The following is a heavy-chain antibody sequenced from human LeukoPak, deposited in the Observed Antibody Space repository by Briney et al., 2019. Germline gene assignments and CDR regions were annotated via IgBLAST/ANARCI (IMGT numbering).Heavy chain of an antibody. V-gene: IGHV3-15*01. Sequence: PGVSLRLSCAASGFTFSGAWTSWVRQAPGKGLEWVGRIKSKIDGGAAEYAAPVQGRFIISRDDSSDMLHLQMNTLKTEDTAVYYCTREWYGELPYWGQGTLVTVSS. J-gene: IGHJ4*02. CDR1: GFTFSGAW. CDR2: IKSKIDGGAA. CDR3: TREWYGELPY. D-gene: IGHD3-10*01.